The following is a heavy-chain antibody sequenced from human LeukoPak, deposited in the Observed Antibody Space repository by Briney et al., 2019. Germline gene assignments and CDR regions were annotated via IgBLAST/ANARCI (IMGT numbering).Heavy chain of an antibody. CDR2: ISYDGSNK. CDR3: AKAHYDILTGADY. V-gene: IGHV3-30*18. CDR1: GLTFSGYG. D-gene: IGHD3-9*01. J-gene: IGHJ4*02. Sequence: PGGSLRLSCAASGLTFSGYGMGWVRQAPGKGRGWVAVISYDGSNKYYADSVKGRFTISRDNSKNTLYLQKNSLRAEDTAVYYCAKAHYDILTGADYWGQGTLVTVSS.